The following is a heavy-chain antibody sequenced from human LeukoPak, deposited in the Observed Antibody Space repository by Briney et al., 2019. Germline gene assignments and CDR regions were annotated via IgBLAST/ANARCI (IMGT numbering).Heavy chain of an antibody. Sequence: SETLSLTCSVSGVSISSGGYFWTWIRQPPGKGLEYIGYIYYSGTTYYNPSLKSRITMSVDMSANQFSLRLTSVSAADTAVYYCTRAYWIGFHFNSWGQGTLVSVSS. CDR3: TRAYWIGFHFNS. CDR1: GVSISSGGYF. D-gene: IGHD3-3*01. V-gene: IGHV4-30-4*01. CDR2: IYYSGTT. J-gene: IGHJ4*02.